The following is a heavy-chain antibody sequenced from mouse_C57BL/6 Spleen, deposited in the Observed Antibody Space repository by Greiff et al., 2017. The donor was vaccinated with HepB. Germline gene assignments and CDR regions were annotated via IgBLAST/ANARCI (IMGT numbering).Heavy chain of an antibody. J-gene: IGHJ3*01. Sequence: EVMLVESGGGLVKPGGSLKLSCAASGFTFSSYAMSWVRQTPEKRLEWVATISDGGSYTYYPDNVKGRFTISRDNAKNNLYLQMSHLKSEDTAMYYCARDRGNWDVPFAYWGQGTLVTVSA. V-gene: IGHV5-4*01. CDR1: GFTFSSYA. D-gene: IGHD4-1*01. CDR2: ISDGGSYT. CDR3: ARDRGNWDVPFAY.